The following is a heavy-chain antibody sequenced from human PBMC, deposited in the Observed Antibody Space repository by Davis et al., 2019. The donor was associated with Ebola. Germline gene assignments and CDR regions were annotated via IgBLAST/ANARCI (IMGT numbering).Heavy chain of an antibody. V-gene: IGHV1-18*01. J-gene: IGHJ6*03. D-gene: IGHD3-22*01. CDR2: NSAYNGNT. Sequence: SDHVPCHASGYTYTSYGISWVRESTGQGLAWLGWNSAYNGNTKYAQKLQGRVTMTTDTSTSTAYMELRSLRSDDTAVYYCALHYYYDSSGYAPYYYYYMDVWGKGTTVTVSS. CDR1: GYTYTSYG. CDR3: ALHYYYDSSGYAPYYYYYMDV.